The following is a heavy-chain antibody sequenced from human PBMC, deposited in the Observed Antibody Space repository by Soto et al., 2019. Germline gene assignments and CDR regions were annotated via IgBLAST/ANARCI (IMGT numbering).Heavy chain of an antibody. D-gene: IGHD3-10*01. Sequence: EVQLLESGGGLVQPGGSLRLSCAASGFTFDNYAMSWVRQAPGKGLEWVSAISGSGGSTYYADSVMGRFTISRDNSKNTLYLQMNPLRAEDTAVYYCAKALSIGEWRRPPWYWGQGTLVTVSS. V-gene: IGHV3-23*01. CDR2: ISGSGGST. CDR1: GFTFDNYA. J-gene: IGHJ4*02. CDR3: AKALSIGEWRRPPWY.